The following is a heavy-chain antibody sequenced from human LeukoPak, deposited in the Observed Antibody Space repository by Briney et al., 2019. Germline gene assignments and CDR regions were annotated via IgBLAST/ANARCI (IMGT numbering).Heavy chain of an antibody. CDR1: GFTFSNSW. J-gene: IGHJ3*02. CDR3: ASDPAWGAFDI. CDR2: IKPDGSEK. V-gene: IGHV3-7*01. Sequence: GGSLRLSCAASGFTFSNSWMTWIRQAPAKGLESVASIKPDGSEKYYVDSVKGRFTISRDNAKNSLYLQMNSLRADDTALYYCASDPAWGAFDIWGQGTMATVSS. D-gene: IGHD7-27*01.